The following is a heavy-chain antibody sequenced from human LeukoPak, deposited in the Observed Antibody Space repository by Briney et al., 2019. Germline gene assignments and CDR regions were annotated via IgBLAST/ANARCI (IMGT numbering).Heavy chain of an antibody. J-gene: IGHJ4*02. CDR2: ISAYNGNT. CDR1: GYTFTSYG. V-gene: IGHV1-18*01. CDR3: ARDRHDLNPARNFDY. D-gene: IGHD3-3*01. Sequence: EASVKVSCKASGYTFTSYGISWVRQAPGQGLEWMGWISAYNGNTNYAQKLQGRVTMTTDTSTSTAYMELRSLRSDDTAVYYCARDRHDLNPARNFDYWGQGTLVTVSS.